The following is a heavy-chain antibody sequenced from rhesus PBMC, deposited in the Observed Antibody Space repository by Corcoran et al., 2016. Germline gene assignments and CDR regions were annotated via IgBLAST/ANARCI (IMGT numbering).Heavy chain of an antibody. V-gene: IGHV1-111*02. CDR3: ATDGESYWYGYFDY. CDR2: VEPEDGEA. CDR1: GYTFTDYY. Sequence: EVQLVQSGAEVKKPGASVKISCKASGYTFTDYYLHWVRQAPGKGLEWMGRVEPEDGEAIHAQHFQDRVTITSDTSTDKAYMELSSLRSEDTAVYYCATDGESYWYGYFDYWGQGVLVTVSS. J-gene: IGHJ4*01. D-gene: IGHD2-21*01.